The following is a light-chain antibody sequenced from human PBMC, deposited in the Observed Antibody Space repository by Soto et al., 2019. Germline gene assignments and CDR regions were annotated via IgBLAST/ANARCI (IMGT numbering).Light chain of an antibody. CDR3: HQFGSSPQT. Sequence: EIVLTQSPGTLSLSPGERATLSCRASQNVNSNHIAWYQQKPGQAPRLLIYGPSSRATGIPERFSGSGSGTDFTLTISRLEPEDFAVYFCHQFGSSPQTFSHGTKVEIK. J-gene: IGKJ1*01. CDR2: GPS. V-gene: IGKV3-20*01. CDR1: QNVNSNH.